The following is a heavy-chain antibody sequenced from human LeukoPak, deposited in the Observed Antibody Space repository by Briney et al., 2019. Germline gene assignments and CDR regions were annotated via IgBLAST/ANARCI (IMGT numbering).Heavy chain of an antibody. D-gene: IGHD6-19*01. CDR2: INFSGSNT. CDR3: AREDGLAGTPFDY. J-gene: IGHJ4*02. Sequence: GGSLRLSCAASGFTFSDSAMNWVRQAPGKGLEWLSLINFSGSNTYSADSMKGRFTISRDNSKDTLYLHMNNLRAEDTAIYYCAREDGLAGTPFDYWGQGTLVTVSS. V-gene: IGHV3-23*01. CDR1: GFTFSDSA.